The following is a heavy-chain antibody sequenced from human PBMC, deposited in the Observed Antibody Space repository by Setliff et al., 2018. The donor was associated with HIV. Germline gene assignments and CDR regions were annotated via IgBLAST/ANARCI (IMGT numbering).Heavy chain of an antibody. CDR2: INTNTGNP. Sequence: ASVKVSCKASGYTFTSYGISWVRQAPGQGLEWMGWINTNTGNPTYAQGFAGRFVFSLDTSVSTAYLQISSLKAEDTAVYFCARDLKRPNSNFWGGYPIPFDSWGQGTLVTVSS. CDR1: GYTFTSYG. V-gene: IGHV7-4-1*02. J-gene: IGHJ4*02. CDR3: ARDLKRPNSNFWGGYPIPFDS. D-gene: IGHD3-3*01.